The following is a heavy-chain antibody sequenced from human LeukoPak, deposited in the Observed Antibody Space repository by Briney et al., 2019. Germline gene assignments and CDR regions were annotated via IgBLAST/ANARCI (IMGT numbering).Heavy chain of an antibody. D-gene: IGHD5-12*01. CDR2: INPNSGGT. CDR3: ARMDIVATIFGLHAFVI. V-gene: IGHV1-2*02. Sequence: GASVKVSCKASGYTFTGYYMHWVRQAPGQGLEWMGWINPNSGGTNYAQKFQGRVTMTRDTSISTAYMELSRLRSDDTAVYYCARMDIVATIFGLHAFVIWGQGTMVSVSS. J-gene: IGHJ3*02. CDR1: GYTFTGYY.